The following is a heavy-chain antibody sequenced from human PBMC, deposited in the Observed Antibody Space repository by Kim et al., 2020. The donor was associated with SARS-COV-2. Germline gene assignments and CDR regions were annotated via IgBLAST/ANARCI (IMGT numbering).Heavy chain of an antibody. Sequence: ASVKVSCKASGYTFTSYYMHWVRQAPGQGLEWMGIINPSGGSTSYAQKFQGRVTMTRDTSTSTAYMELSSLRSEDTAVYYCARVRGENYYDSSGYYHNWFDPWGQGTLVTVSS. V-gene: IGHV1-46*01. D-gene: IGHD3-22*01. CDR1: GYTFTSYY. CDR2: INPSGGST. CDR3: ARVRGENYYDSSGYYHNWFDP. J-gene: IGHJ5*02.